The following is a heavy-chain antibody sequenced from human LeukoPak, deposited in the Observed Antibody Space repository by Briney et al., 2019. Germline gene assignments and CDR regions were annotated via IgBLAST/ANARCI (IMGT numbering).Heavy chain of an antibody. J-gene: IGHJ3*02. D-gene: IGHD6-19*01. CDR1: GFTFSSDA. CDR2: ISGSGGST. CDR3: AKEKQWLVPISDAFDI. V-gene: IGHV3-23*01. Sequence: GGSLRLSCAASGFTFSSDAMSWVRQAPGKGLEWVSAISGSGGSTYYADSVKGRFTISRDNSKNTLYLQMNSLRAEDTAVYYCAKEKQWLVPISDAFDIWGQGTMVTVSS.